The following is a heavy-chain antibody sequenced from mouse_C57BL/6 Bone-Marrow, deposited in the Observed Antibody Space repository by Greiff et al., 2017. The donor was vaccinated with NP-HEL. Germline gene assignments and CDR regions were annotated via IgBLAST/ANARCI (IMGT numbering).Heavy chain of an antibody. D-gene: IGHD1-1*01. Sequence: VQLQQSGAELMKPGASVKLSCKATGYTFTGYWIEWVKQRPGHGLEWIGEILPGSGSTNYNDKFKGKATFTADTSSNTAYMQLSSLTTEDSAIYYCARILPYYGRVWGTGTTVTVSS. J-gene: IGHJ1*03. V-gene: IGHV1-9*01. CDR1: GYTFTGYW. CDR3: ARILPYYGRV. CDR2: ILPGSGST.